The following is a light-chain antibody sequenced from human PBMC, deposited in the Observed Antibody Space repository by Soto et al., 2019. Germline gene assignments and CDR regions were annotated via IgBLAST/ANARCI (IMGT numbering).Light chain of an antibody. CDR1: SDDVGSYSH. J-gene: IGLJ1*01. CDR2: EGS. Sequence: HSVLTQPASVSGSPGQSITIACTGTSDDVGSYSHVSWYQQHPGKAPRLIIYEGSKRPSGVSHRFSASRSDKTASLTISGLQAEVVAAYYCCAYELSSSYVFGTGTKVNV. V-gene: IGLV2-23*01. CDR3: CAYELSSSYV.